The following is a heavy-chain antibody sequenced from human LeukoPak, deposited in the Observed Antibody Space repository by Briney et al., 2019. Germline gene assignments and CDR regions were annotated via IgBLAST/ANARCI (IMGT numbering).Heavy chain of an antibody. Sequence: GGSLRLSCAASGFTFSDYEMNWVRQAPGKGLEWVSAISGSGGSTYYADSVKGRFTISRDNSKNTLYLQMNSLRAEDTAVYYCAKCIVGATAPFDYWGQGTLVTVSS. V-gene: IGHV3-23*01. CDR3: AKCIVGATAPFDY. J-gene: IGHJ4*02. CDR2: ISGSGGST. CDR1: GFTFSDYE. D-gene: IGHD1-26*01.